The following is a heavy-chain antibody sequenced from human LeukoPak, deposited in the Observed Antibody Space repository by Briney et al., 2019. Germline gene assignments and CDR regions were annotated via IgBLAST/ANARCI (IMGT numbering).Heavy chain of an antibody. CDR3: ARGGKGYYDFWSGYYPSYFDY. CDR2: SYHSGST. J-gene: IGHJ4*02. CDR1: GYSISSGYY. D-gene: IGHD3-3*01. Sequence: SETLSLTCAVSGYSISSGYYWGWIRQPPGKGLEWIGSSYHSGSTYYNPSLKSRVTISVDTSKNQFSLKLSSVTAADTAVYYCARGGKGYYDFWSGYYPSYFDYWGQGTLVTVSS. V-gene: IGHV4-38-2*01.